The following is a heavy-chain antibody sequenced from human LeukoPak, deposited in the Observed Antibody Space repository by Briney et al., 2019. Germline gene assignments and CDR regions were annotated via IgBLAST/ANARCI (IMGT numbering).Heavy chain of an antibody. CDR2: IYHSGST. V-gene: IGHV4-38-2*02. CDR3: ARAISAVAGGGTFDY. Sequence: PSETLSLTCTVSGYSISSGYYWGWIRQPPGKGLEWIGSIYHSGSTYYNPSLKSRVTISVDTSKNQFSLKLSSVTAAYTAVYYCARAISAVAGGGTFDYWGQGTLVTVSS. CDR1: GYSISSGYY. J-gene: IGHJ4*02. D-gene: IGHD6-19*01.